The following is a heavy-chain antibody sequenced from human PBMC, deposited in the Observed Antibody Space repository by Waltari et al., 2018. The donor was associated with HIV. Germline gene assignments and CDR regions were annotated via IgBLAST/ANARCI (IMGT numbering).Heavy chain of an antibody. Sequence: EVQLVESGGGLVQPGGSLRLSCTASGFTFNNFAMNWVRQAPGKGLEWVSVMSASGGTTYYADSVKGRFTVSRDNFKNTVYLQMNSLRAGDTAIYYCAKAVMETAVSSPVDCWGQGALVTVSS. J-gene: IGHJ4*02. V-gene: IGHV3-23*04. CDR1: GFTFNNFA. D-gene: IGHD5-18*01. CDR2: MSASGGTT. CDR3: AKAVMETAVSSPVDC.